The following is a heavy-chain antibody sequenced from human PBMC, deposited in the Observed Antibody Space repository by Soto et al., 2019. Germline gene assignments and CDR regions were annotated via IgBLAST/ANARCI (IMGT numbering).Heavy chain of an antibody. J-gene: IGHJ3*02. Sequence: GGSLRLSCAVSGFTFSIHGMNWVRQAPGKGLEWLSYISASSSTIYHADSVKGRFTISRDNAKNSLYLQMNSLGDEDTAVYYCARDRLSIAVGGVNDAFDIWGQGTTV. CDR3: ARDRLSIAVGGVNDAFDI. CDR2: ISASSSTI. CDR1: GFTFSIHG. V-gene: IGHV3-48*02. D-gene: IGHD6-19*01.